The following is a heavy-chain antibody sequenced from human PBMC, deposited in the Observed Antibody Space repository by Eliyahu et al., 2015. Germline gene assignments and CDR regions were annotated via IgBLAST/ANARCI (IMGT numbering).Heavy chain of an antibody. V-gene: IGHV3-9*01. D-gene: IGHD2-15*01. J-gene: IGHJ6*02. CDR2: ISWSSGSI. CDR1: GFTFDDYV. Sequence: EVQLVESGGGLVQPGRSLRLPXAASGFTFDDYVMHWVRQVPGKGLGWVSGISWSSGSIGYADSVKGRFTISRDNAKNSLYLQMNSLRAEDTALYYCAKDRGRNYYYYGMDVWGQGTTVTVSS. CDR3: AKDRGRNYYYYGMDV.